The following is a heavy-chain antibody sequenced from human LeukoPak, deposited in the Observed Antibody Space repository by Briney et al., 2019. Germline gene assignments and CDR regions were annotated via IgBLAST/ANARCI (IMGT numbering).Heavy chain of an antibody. Sequence: GGSLRLSCAASGFTFSNYAMSWVRQAPGEGLEWVSGISSDVNRTSSADTVKGRFTISRDNSKNTLYLQMNSLRAEDTAVYYCGRRLGSYYVDNWGQGTLVTVSS. CDR1: GFTFSNYA. CDR2: ISSDVNRT. V-gene: IGHV3-23*01. J-gene: IGHJ4*02. CDR3: GRRLGSYYVDN. D-gene: IGHD3-10*01.